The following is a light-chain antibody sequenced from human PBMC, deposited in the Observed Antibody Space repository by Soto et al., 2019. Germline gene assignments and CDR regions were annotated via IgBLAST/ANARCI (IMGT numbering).Light chain of an antibody. CDR3: QQSYSSPPT. CDR2: EVS. J-gene: IGKJ1*01. V-gene: IGKV2-29*01. Sequence: DIVMTQTPLSLSVTPGEPASISCKSSQSLLHSDGKTYLYWYLQKTGQSPQLXIYEVSSRFSGVPSRFSGSRSGPDFNLTISSLQTEDFATYYCQQSYSSPPTFGQGTKVDIK. CDR1: QSLLHSDGKTY.